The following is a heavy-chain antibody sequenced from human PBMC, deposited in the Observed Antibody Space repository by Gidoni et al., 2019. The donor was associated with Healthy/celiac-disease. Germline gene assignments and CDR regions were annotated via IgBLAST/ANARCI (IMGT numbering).Heavy chain of an antibody. J-gene: IGHJ5*02. CDR3: ARATYYYGSGSYYKGRNWFDP. V-gene: IGHV4-34*01. CDR1: GGSFSGYY. D-gene: IGHD3-10*01. CDR2: INHSGST. Sequence: QVQLPQWGAGLLKHSETLSLTCAVYGGSFSGYYWSWIRQPPGKGLEWIGEINHSGSTNYNPALKSRVTITVDTSKKQFSLKLSAVTAADTAVYYCARATYYYGSGSYYKGRNWFDPWGQGTLVTVSS.